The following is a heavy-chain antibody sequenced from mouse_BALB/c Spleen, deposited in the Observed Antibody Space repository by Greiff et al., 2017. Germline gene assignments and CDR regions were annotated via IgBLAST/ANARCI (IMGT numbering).Heavy chain of an antibody. V-gene: IGHV14-3*02. J-gene: IGHJ3*01. CDR2: IDPANGNT. D-gene: IGHD1-2*01. Sequence: EVQLQQSGAELVKPGASVKLSCTASGFNIKDTYMHWVKQRPEQGLEWIGRIDPANGNTKYDPKFQGKATITADTSSNTAYLQLSSLTSEDTAVYYCAQFPITTATALFAYWGQGTLVTVSA. CDR1: GFNIKDTY. CDR3: AQFPITTATALFAY.